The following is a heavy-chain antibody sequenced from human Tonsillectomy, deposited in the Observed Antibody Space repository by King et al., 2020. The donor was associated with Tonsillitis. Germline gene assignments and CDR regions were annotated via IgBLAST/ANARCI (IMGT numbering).Heavy chain of an antibody. Sequence: AQLVQSGAEVKKPGASAKVSCKVSGYTFSSYGMHWVRQAPGQRLEWMGWINTDNGHTKYSQKLQDRVTITLDTSASTAYMELSSLTSEDTGVYYCARDSWIRGVSSIDYWGQGTLVTVSS. D-gene: IGHD3-10*01. V-gene: IGHV1-3*04. CDR2: INTDNGHT. CDR1: GYTFSSYG. CDR3: ARDSWIRGVSSIDY. J-gene: IGHJ4*02.